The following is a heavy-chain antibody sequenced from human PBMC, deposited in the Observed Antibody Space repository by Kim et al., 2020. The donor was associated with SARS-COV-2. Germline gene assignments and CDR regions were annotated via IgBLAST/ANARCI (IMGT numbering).Heavy chain of an antibody. CDR2: RT. J-gene: IGHJ4*02. CDR3: ARGGFGEFHY. Sequence: RTNYNPSLKSRVTISVDTSKNQFSRKRSSVTAADTAVYYGARGGFGEFHYWGQGTLVTVSS. D-gene: IGHD3-10*01. V-gene: IGHV4-59*09.